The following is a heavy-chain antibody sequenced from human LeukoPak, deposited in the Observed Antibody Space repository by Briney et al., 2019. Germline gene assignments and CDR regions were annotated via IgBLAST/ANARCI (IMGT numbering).Heavy chain of an antibody. CDR2: ISSSSSYI. Sequence: GGSLRLSCIASGFTFNSYGMHWVRQAPGKGLEWVSSISSSSSYIYYADSVKGRFTISRDNAKNSLYLQMNSLRAEDTAVYYCARDATIDRYYDFWSGQNWFDPWGQGTLVTVSS. CDR3: ARDATIDRYYDFWSGQNWFDP. V-gene: IGHV3-21*01. J-gene: IGHJ5*02. D-gene: IGHD3-3*01. CDR1: GFTFNSYG.